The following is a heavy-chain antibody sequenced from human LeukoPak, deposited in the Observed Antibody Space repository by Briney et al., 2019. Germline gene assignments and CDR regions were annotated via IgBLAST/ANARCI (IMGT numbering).Heavy chain of an antibody. J-gene: IGHJ6*02. CDR2: IYYSGGT. V-gene: IGHV4-59*08. CDR3: ARSGYGMDV. D-gene: IGHD7-27*01. Sequence: PSETLSLTCTVSGGSISSYYWSWIRQPPGKGLEWIGYIYYSGGTNYNPSLKSRVTISVDMSKNQFSLKLNSVTAADTAVYYCARSGYGMDVWGQGTLVTVSS. CDR1: GGSISSYY.